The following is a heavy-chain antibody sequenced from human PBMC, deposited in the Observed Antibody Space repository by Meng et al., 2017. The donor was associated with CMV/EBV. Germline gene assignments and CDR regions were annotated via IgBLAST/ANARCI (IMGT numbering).Heavy chain of an antibody. J-gene: IGHJ4*02. CDR2: VSVYNGGA. V-gene: IGHV1-18*04. Sequence: ASVKVSCKASGFNLNTNGISWVRQAPGQGLEWMGWVSVYNGGANLAQKFQDRVTMTTDKFTSTAYMEVRSLTSDDTAVYYCARRGGLQYFIKEGGDCYFDYWGQGTLVTVSS. D-gene: IGHD4-11*01. CDR1: GFNLNTNG. CDR3: ARRGGLQYFIKEGGDCYFDY.